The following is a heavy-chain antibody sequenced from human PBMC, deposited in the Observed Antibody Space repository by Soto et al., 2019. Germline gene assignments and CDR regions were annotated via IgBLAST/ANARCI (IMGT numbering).Heavy chain of an antibody. CDR3: ARRDTSGFLRYFDN. CDR2: IVPNVGTV. CDR1: GGTLSSFINYP. V-gene: IGHV1-69*06. J-gene: IGHJ4*02. Sequence: QMQPVQSGAEVKKPGSSVKVSCKASGGTLSSFINYPINWVRQAPGQGLEWMGGIVPNVGTVNYAQKFQGRVTITADKSTGTAYMEVSSLRSEDTALYYCARRDTSGFLRYFDNWGQGTLVTVSS. D-gene: IGHD3-3*01.